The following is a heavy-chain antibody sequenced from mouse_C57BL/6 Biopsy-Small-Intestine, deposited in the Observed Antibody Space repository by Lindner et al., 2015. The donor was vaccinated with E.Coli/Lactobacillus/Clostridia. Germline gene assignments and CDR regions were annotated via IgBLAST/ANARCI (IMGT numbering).Heavy chain of an antibody. J-gene: IGHJ1*03. CDR1: GYAFTNYL. CDR2: INPGSGGT. V-gene: IGHV1-54*01. Sequence: VQLQESGAELVRPGTSVKVSCKASGYAFTNYLIEWVKQRPGQGLEWIGVINPGSGGTNYNEKFKGKATLTADKSSSTAYMQLSSLTSEDSAVYFCARGGAYYSNWYFDVWGTGTTVTVSS. D-gene: IGHD2-5*01. CDR3: ARGGAYYSNWYFDV.